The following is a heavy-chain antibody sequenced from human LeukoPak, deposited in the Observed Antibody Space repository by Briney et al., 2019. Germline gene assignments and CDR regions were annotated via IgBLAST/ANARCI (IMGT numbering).Heavy chain of an antibody. CDR1: GGSISSYY. Sequence: SETLSLTCTVSGGSISSYYWSWSRQPPGKGLEWIGYIYYSGSTNYNPSLKSRVTISVDTSKNQFSLKLSSVSAADTAVYYCARAQNWFDPWGQGTLVTVSS. CDR2: IYYSGST. V-gene: IGHV4-59*01. CDR3: ARAQNWFDP. J-gene: IGHJ5*02.